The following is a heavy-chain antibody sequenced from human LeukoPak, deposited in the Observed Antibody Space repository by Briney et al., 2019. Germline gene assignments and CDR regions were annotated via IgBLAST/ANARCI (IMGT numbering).Heavy chain of an antibody. CDR1: GFTFSSYS. V-gene: IGHV3-21*01. J-gene: IGHJ4*02. Sequence: GGSLRLSCAASGFTFSSYSMNWVRQAPGKGLEWVSSIDSTSSYIYYADSVKGRFTISRDNARNSLYLQMNSLRAEDTAVYYCARLFGGVTTFDYWGQGALVTVSS. CDR3: ARLFGGVTTFDY. D-gene: IGHD2-8*02. CDR2: IDSTSSYI.